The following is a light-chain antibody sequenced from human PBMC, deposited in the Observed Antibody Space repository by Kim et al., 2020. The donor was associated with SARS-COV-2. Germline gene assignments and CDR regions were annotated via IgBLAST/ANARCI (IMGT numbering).Light chain of an antibody. CDR2: GNT. CDR1: DSNIANTF. Sequence: QSVLTQPPSVSGPPGQSVTISCSGGDSNIANTFVYWYQQLPGAAPRLLIYGNTQRPSGVPDRFSGSKSGTSASLAISGLRPEDEADYYCAAWDDSLSARLFDGGTQLTVL. V-gene: IGLV1-47*02. J-gene: IGLJ2*01. CDR3: AAWDDSLSARL.